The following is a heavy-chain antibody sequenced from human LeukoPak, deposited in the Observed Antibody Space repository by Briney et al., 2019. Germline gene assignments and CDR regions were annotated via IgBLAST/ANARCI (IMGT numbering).Heavy chain of an antibody. V-gene: IGHV4-59*01. CDR2: IYYSGST. Sequence: ETSETLSLTCTVSGGSISSYYWSWIRQPPGKGLEWIGYIYYSGSTNYNPSLKSRVTISVDTSKNQFSLKLSSVTAADTAVYYCARDGWSGRAFDIWGQGTMVTVSS. D-gene: IGHD3-10*01. CDR3: ARDGWSGRAFDI. CDR1: GGSISSYY. J-gene: IGHJ3*02.